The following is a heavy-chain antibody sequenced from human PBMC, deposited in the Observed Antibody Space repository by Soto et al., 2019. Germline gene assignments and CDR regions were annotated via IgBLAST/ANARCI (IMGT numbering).Heavy chain of an antibody. CDR1: GFTFSNCG. D-gene: IGHD6-25*01. V-gene: IGHV3-30*03. CDR2: ISYEGGNK. J-gene: IGHJ4*02. CDR3: ASPQHERPSY. Sequence: QVQLVESGGGVVQPGRSLRLSCAVSGFTFSNCGMKWVRQAPGKGREWVAVISYEGGNKYYADGVKGRFTISRDNSKNTLYLQLNSLGVADSDVSFCASPQHERPSYWGQGTLVAVSS.